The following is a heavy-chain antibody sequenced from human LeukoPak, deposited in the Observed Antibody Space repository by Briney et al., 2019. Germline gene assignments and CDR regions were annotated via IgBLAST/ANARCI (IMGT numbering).Heavy chain of an antibody. V-gene: IGHV3-53*05. J-gene: IGHJ4*02. D-gene: IGHD6-25*01. CDR2: IYSGGST. CDR3: ARGSLAAATFDY. Sequence: GGSLRLSCAASGFTVSSNYMSWVRQAPGKGLEWVSVIYSGGSTYYADPVKGRFTISRDNSNNTLYLQMNSLRAEDTAVYYCARGSLAAATFDYWGQGTLVTVSS. CDR1: GFTVSSNY.